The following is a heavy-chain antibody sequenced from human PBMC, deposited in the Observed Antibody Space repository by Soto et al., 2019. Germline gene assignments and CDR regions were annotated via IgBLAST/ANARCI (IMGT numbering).Heavy chain of an antibody. CDR3: AREGAYGDYPYYYYGMDV. CDR1: GYTFTSYG. V-gene: IGHV1-18*04. D-gene: IGHD4-17*01. J-gene: IGHJ6*02. Sequence: ASVKVSCKASGYTFTSYGISWVRQAPGQGLEWMGWISAYNGNTNYAQKLQGRVTMTTDTSTSTAYMELRSLRSDDTAVYYCAREGAYGDYPYYYYGMDVWGQGTTVIVS. CDR2: ISAYNGNT.